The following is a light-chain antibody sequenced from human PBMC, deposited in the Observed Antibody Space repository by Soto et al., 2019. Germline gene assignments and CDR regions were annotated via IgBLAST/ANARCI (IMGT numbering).Light chain of an antibody. CDR3: QQYGSSPLLT. J-gene: IGKJ4*01. CDR1: QSVSSSY. Sequence: EIVLTQSPGTLSLSPGERATLSCRASQSVSSSYLAWYQQKPGQAPRLLIYGASSRATGITDRFSGSGSGTDFTLTISRLEPEDFAVYYCQQYGSSPLLTFGGGTKV. V-gene: IGKV3-20*01. CDR2: GAS.